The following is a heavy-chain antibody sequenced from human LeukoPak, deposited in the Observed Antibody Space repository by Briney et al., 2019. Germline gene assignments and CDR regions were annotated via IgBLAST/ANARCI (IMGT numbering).Heavy chain of an antibody. Sequence: GESLKISCKGSGCSFTSYWIGWVRQMPGKGLEWMGRIDPSDSHASYSPSLQGHVTISADKSINTAYLQWSSLKASDTAMYYCARHDCGGGSCPLAYWGQGTLVTVPS. J-gene: IGHJ4*02. V-gene: IGHV5-10-1*01. CDR1: GCSFTSYW. CDR2: IDPSDSHA. D-gene: IGHD2-15*01. CDR3: ARHDCGGGSCPLAY.